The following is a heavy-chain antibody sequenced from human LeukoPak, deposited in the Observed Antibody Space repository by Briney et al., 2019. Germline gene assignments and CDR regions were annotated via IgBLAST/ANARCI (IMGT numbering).Heavy chain of an antibody. V-gene: IGHV3-30-3*01. CDR2: ISYDGGNK. CDR3: ARTLSGQDY. J-gene: IGHJ4*02. CDR1: GFTFSSYA. D-gene: IGHD6-19*01. Sequence: GGSLRLSCAASGFTFSSYAMHWVRQAPGKGLEWVAVISYDGGNKYYADSVKGRFTISRDNSKNTLYLQMNSLRAEDTAVYYCARTLSGQDYWGQGTLVTVSS.